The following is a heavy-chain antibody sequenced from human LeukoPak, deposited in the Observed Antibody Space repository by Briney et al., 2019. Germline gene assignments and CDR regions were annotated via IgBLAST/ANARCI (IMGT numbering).Heavy chain of an antibody. D-gene: IGHD4-17*01. V-gene: IGHV1-69*13. Sequence: VASVKVSCKASGGTFSSYAISWVRQAPGQGLEWMGGIIPIFGTANYAQKFQGRVTITADESTSTAYMELSSLRSEDTAVYYCARGAEKDGTVTTDYYYYYMDVWGKGTTVTVSS. CDR2: IIPIFGTA. CDR3: ARGAEKDGTVTTDYYYYYMDV. CDR1: GGTFSSYA. J-gene: IGHJ6*03.